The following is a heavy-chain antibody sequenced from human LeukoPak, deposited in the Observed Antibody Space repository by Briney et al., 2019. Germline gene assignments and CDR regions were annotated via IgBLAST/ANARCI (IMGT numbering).Heavy chain of an antibody. CDR1: GYSITTSPY. D-gene: IGHD6-13*01. Sequence: PSETLSLTCTVSGYSITTSPYWGWIRQPPGKGLEWIGSLYHSGITYYNPSLQSRVTMSVDTSKNQFSLKLSSVTAADTAVYYCARGSQQLVNFDDWGQGTLVTVFS. CDR3: ARGSQQLVNFDD. V-gene: IGHV4-38-2*02. CDR2: LYHSGIT. J-gene: IGHJ4*02.